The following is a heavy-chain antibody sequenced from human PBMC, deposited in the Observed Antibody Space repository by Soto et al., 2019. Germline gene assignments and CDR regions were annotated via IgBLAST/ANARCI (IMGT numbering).Heavy chain of an antibody. Sequence: QVQLVESGGGVVQPGRSLILSCAASGFTFSSYGMHWVRQAPGKGLEWVAGIWYDGSNKYYADSVQGRFTIARDNSKNTLYLQMNSLRAEDTAVYYCARSICSSSTSCPRGWFDPWGQGTLVTVSS. CDR1: GFTFSSYG. CDR3: ARSICSSSTSCPRGWFDP. J-gene: IGHJ5*02. V-gene: IGHV3-33*01. D-gene: IGHD2-2*01. CDR2: IWYDGSNK.